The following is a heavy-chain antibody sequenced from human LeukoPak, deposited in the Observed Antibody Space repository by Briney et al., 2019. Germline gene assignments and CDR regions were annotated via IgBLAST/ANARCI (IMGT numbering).Heavy chain of an antibody. CDR1: GFIVINYD. Sequence: PGGSLRLSCAASGFIVINYDMNWVRQAPGKGLEWVSYIRPSGATISYADSVKGRFTISRDKAKNSLYLQMNSLRDDDTAVYYLARSVGSTAADLDSWGQGTLVTVSS. J-gene: IGHJ4*02. V-gene: IGHV3-48*02. D-gene: IGHD1-26*01. CDR3: ARSVGSTAADLDS. CDR2: IRPSGATI.